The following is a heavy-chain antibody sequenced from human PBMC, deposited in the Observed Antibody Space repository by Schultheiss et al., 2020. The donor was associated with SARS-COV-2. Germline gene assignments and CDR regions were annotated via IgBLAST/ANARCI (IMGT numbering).Heavy chain of an antibody. Sequence: GESLKISCAASGFTFSNYWMTWLCQAPGKGLECVASIKEDGSQKDYVQSVKGRFTISRDNAKNSVYLQMDSLRVEDTAVYYCARDAFTAAGDSWGQGTLVTVSS. CDR2: IKEDGSQK. CDR1: GFTFSNYW. D-gene: IGHD6-13*01. CDR3: ARDAFTAAGDS. J-gene: IGHJ4*02. V-gene: IGHV3-7*01.